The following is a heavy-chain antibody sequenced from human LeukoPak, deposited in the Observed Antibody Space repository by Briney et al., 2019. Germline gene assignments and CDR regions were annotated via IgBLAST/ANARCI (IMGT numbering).Heavy chain of an antibody. V-gene: IGHV1-18*01. CDR1: GYTFTSYG. Sequence: ASVKVSCKASGYTFTSYGISWVRQAPGQGLEWMGWISAYNGNTNYAQKFQGRVTMTTDTSTSTAYMELRSLRSDDTAVYYCAIYSPRYDSSAIAADWGQGTLVTVSS. J-gene: IGHJ4*02. CDR2: ISAYNGNT. D-gene: IGHD3-22*01. CDR3: AIYSPRYDSSAIAAD.